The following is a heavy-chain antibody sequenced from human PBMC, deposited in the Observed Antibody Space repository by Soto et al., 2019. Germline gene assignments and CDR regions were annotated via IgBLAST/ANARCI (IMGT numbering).Heavy chain of an antibody. CDR2: ISYDGSNK. D-gene: IGHD5-12*01. CDR3: AKDRYSGYDWGGFDI. Sequence: QVQLVESGGGVVQPGRSLRLSCAASGFTFSSYGMHWVRQAPGKGLEWVAVISYDGSNKYYADSVKGRFTISRDNSKNTLSLQMESMRDEDKAVYYCAKDRYSGYDWGGFDIWGQGTMVTVSS. V-gene: IGHV3-30*18. J-gene: IGHJ3*02. CDR1: GFTFSSYG.